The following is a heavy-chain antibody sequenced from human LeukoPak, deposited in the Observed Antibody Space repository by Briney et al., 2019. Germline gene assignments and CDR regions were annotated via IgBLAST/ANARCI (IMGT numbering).Heavy chain of an antibody. CDR3: ARGWYSGYDGDYYYYYGMDV. Sequence: ASVKVSCKASGYTFTSYYMHWVRQAPGQGLEWMGIINPSGGSTSYAQKFQGRVTMTRDTSTSTVYMELSSLRSEDTAVYYCARGWYSGYDGDYYYYYGMDVWGQGTTVTVSS. CDR2: INPSGGST. D-gene: IGHD5-12*01. J-gene: IGHJ6*02. V-gene: IGHV1-46*01. CDR1: GYTFTSYY.